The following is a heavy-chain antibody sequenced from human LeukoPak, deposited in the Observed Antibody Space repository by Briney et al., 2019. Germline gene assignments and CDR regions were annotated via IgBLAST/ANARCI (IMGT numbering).Heavy chain of an antibody. CDR1: GFTFNNYG. Sequence: PGGSPRLSCAASGFTFNNYGMSWVRQAPGKGLEWVSGISGSGSNTYFADPVKGRFTISRDNSKNTLYLQMNSLRAEDTAVYYCAKDRRTLDVFDIWGQGTMVIVSS. V-gene: IGHV3-23*01. CDR2: ISGSGSNT. J-gene: IGHJ3*02. D-gene: IGHD2-15*01. CDR3: AKDRRTLDVFDI.